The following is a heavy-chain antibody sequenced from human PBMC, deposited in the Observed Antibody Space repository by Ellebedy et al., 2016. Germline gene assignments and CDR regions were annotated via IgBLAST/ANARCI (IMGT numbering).Heavy chain of an antibody. D-gene: IGHD4-17*01. J-gene: IGHJ4*02. V-gene: IGHV1-69*06. CDR2: IIPIFGTA. CDR1: GGTFSSYA. Sequence: SVKVSXKASGGTFSSYAISWVRQAPGQGLEWMGGIIPIFGTANYAQKFQGRVTITADKSTSTAYMELSSLRSDDTAVYYCARDGRYGDYDYWGQGTLVTVSS. CDR3: ARDGRYGDYDY.